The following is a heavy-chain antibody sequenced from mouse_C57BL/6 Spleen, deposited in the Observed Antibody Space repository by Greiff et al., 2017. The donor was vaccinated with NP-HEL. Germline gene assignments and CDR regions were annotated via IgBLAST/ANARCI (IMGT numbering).Heavy chain of an antibody. V-gene: IGHV1-80*01. D-gene: IGHD2-5*01. CDR2: IYPGDGDT. J-gene: IGHJ2*01. Sequence: QVQLKESGAELVKPGASVKISCKASGYAFSSYWMNWVKQRPGKGLEWIGQIYPGDGDTNYNGKFKGKATLTADKSSSTAYMQLSSLTSEDSAVYFCARYSYSNYFDYWGQGTTLTVSS. CDR3: ARYSYSNYFDY. CDR1: GYAFSSYW.